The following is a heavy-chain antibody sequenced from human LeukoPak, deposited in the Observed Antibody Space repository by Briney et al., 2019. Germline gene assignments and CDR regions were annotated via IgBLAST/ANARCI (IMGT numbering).Heavy chain of an antibody. V-gene: IGHV1-8*01. J-gene: IGHJ4*02. CDR3: ARGSSGWYYFDY. CDR1: RYTFTSYD. CDR2: MNPNSGNT. D-gene: IGHD6-19*01. Sequence: ASVKVSCKASRYTFTSYDINWVRQATGQGLEWMGWMNPNSGNTDYAQKFQGRVTMTRNTSISTAYMELSSLRSEDTAVYYCARGSSGWYYFDYWGQGTLVTVSS.